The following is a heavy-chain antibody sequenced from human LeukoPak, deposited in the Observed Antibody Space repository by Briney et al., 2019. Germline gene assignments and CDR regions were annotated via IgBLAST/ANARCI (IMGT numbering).Heavy chain of an antibody. CDR1: GYTFTSYG. J-gene: IGHJ4*02. CDR2: ISAYNGNT. CDR3: ARGPTKYSSSWQNDY. D-gene: IGHD6-13*01. V-gene: IGHV1-18*01. Sequence: ASVKVSCKASGYTFTSYGISWVRQAPGQGLEWMGWISAYNGNTNYAQKLQGRVTMTRDTSTSTVYMELSSLRSEDTAVYYCARGPTKYSSSWQNDYWGQGTLVTVSS.